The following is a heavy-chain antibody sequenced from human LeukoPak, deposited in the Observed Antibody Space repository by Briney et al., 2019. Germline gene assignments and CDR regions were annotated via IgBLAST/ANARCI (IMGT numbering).Heavy chain of an antibody. D-gene: IGHD3-3*01. Sequence: ASVKVSCKAAGYTFTSSYMHWVRQAPGQGLEWMGIISPSGGSTSYAQKFQGRVTMTRDTSTSTVYMELSSLRSEDTAVYYCARALPDFWSGYYDYWGQGTLVTVSS. V-gene: IGHV1-46*01. J-gene: IGHJ4*02. CDR3: ARALPDFWSGYYDY. CDR2: ISPSGGST. CDR1: GYTFTSSY.